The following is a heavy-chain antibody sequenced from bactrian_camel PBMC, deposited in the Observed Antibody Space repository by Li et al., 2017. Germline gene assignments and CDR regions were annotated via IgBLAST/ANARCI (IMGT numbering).Heavy chain of an antibody. Sequence: HVQLVESGGGSVQAGQSLRLSCLSSEYVNSMAWFRQAPGKGREEVAHIQTNGISTYAPSVKGRFAISRGDGGNTLYLQMNSLKLEDTATYYCGAGRTSSLIPARYTIWGQGTQVTVS. V-gene: IGHV3S53*01. D-gene: IGHD5*01. J-gene: IGHJ4*01. CDR1: EYVNS. CDR3: GAGRTSSLIPARYTI. CDR2: IQTNGIS.